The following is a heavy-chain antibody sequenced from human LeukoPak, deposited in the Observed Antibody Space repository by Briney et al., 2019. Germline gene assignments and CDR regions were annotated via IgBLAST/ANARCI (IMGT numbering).Heavy chain of an antibody. V-gene: IGHV1-69*05. Sequence: ASVKVSCKASGGTFSSYAISWVRQAPGQGLEWMGRIIPIFATANYAQKFQGRVTITTDESTSTAYMELSSLRSEDTAVYYCARANTIVGAFFDYWGQGTLVTVSS. J-gene: IGHJ4*02. D-gene: IGHD1-26*01. CDR1: GGTFSSYA. CDR2: IIPIFATA. CDR3: ARANTIVGAFFDY.